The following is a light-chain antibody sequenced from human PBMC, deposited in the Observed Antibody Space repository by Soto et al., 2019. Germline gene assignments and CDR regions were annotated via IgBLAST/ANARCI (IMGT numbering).Light chain of an antibody. J-gene: IGLJ2*01. V-gene: IGLV7-43*01. Sequence: QAVVTQEPSLTVSPGGTVTLTCASSTGAVTSGYYPNWFQQKPGQAPRALIYSTSNKDSWTPARFSGSLLGGKAALTLSGVQPEDEGEYYCLLYYGGAHVVFGGGTKLTVL. CDR3: LLYYGGAHVV. CDR1: TGAVTSGYY. CDR2: STS.